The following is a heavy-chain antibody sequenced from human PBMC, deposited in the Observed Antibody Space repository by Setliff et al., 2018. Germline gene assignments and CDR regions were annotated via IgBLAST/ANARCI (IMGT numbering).Heavy chain of an antibody. CDR3: ASPVGAHRGY. V-gene: IGHV4-59*11. CDR1: GGSISSHY. CDR2: IYYSGST. Sequence: ASETLSLTCTVSGGSISSHYWSWIRQPPGKGLEWIGSIYYSGSTNYNPSLKSRVTISVDTSKNQFSLKLSSVTAADTAVYYCASPVGAHRGYWGQGTLVTVSS. D-gene: IGHD1-26*01. J-gene: IGHJ4*02.